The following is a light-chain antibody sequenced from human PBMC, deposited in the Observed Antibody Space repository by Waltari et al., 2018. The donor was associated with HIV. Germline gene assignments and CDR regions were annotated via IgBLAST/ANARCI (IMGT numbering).Light chain of an antibody. V-gene: IGLV3-21*04. CDR2: YEI. Sequence: SYMLTQPPSVSVAPGETARITCEGDNIGSRSVQWYQQKAGQAPVLVIYYEIDRPSGIPVRFSGSNSDNTATLTISRVEAGDEADYYCQVWDGDSNHVVFGGGTKLTVL. J-gene: IGLJ2*01. CDR1: NIGSRS. CDR3: QVWDGDSNHVV.